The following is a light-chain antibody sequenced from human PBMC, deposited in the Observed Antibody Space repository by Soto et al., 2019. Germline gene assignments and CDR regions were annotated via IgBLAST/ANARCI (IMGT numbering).Light chain of an antibody. Sequence: QSALTQPASVSGSPGQSITISCTGTSSDVATYNLVSWYQQRPGTAPQFIIYEVTKRPSGVSTRFSGSQSGNTASLTISGLQADDEADYYCCSRVFGGGTKLTVL. J-gene: IGLJ3*02. CDR1: SSDVATYNL. CDR2: EVT. V-gene: IGLV2-23*02. CDR3: CSRV.